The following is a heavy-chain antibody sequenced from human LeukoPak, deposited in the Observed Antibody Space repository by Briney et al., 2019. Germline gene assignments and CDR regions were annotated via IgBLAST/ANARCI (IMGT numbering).Heavy chain of an antibody. J-gene: IGHJ4*02. CDR1: GFTFSSYA. V-gene: IGHV3-9*01. CDR2: ISWNSGSI. Sequence: PGGSLRLSCGASGFTFSSYAMSWVRQAPGKGLEWVSGISWNSGSIGYADSVKGRFTISRDNAKNSLYLQMNSLRAEDTALYYCAKDVAGSYGRRNFDYWGQGTLVTVSS. CDR3: AKDVAGSYGRRNFDY. D-gene: IGHD5-18*01.